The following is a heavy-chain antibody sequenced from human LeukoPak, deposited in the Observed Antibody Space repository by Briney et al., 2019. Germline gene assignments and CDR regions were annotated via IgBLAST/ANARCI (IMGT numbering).Heavy chain of an antibody. CDR3: ARDPGDYDHWFDP. CDR1: GGTFSSYA. CDR2: IIPIFGTA. D-gene: IGHD4-17*01. J-gene: IGHJ5*02. Sequence: SVKVSCKASGGTFSSYAISWVRQAPGQGLEWMGGIIPIFGTANYAQKFQGRVTITADESTSTAYMELSSLRSEDTAVYYCARDPGDYDHWFDPWGQGTLVTVSS. V-gene: IGHV1-69*13.